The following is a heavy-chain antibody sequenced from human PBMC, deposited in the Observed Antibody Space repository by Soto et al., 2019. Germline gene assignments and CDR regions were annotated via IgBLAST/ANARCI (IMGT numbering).Heavy chain of an antibody. D-gene: IGHD1-26*01. Sequence: GGSLRLSCAASGFTFTSYAMAWVRQAPGKGLEWVSTIGGSGGGTFFADSVQGRFTISRDNSKNTLYLQMNSLRADDTAVYYCAKDLSFVVGAYDYWGQGTLVTVSS. V-gene: IGHV3-23*01. CDR2: IGGSGGGT. CDR3: AKDLSFVVGAYDY. J-gene: IGHJ4*02. CDR1: GFTFTSYA.